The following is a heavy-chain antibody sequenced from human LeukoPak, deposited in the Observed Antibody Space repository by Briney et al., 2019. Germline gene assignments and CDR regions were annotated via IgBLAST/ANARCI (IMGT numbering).Heavy chain of an antibody. D-gene: IGHD3-22*01. J-gene: IGHJ1*01. V-gene: IGHV3-23*01. CDR2: ITPNADRT. CDR1: GFAFGSYG. Sequence: GGSLRLSCAASGFAFGSYGMSWVRQAPGKGLEWVSFITPNADRTSYADSVEGRFTISRDNPRNTLYMQMNSLRGEDTALYYCAIMHGYYDGSGYWVQWGQGTLVTVPS. CDR3: AIMHGYYDGSGYWVQ.